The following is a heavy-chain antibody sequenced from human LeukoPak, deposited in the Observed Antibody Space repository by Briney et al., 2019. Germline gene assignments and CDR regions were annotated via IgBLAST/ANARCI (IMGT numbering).Heavy chain of an antibody. CDR1: GYSFTNYW. D-gene: IGHD1-26*01. CDR2: IYIGDSET. J-gene: IGHJ6*03. CDR3: ARVYSGSYFDYYYYMDV. V-gene: IGHV5-51*01. Sequence: GESLKISCQGSGYSFTNYWIAWVRQMTGKGLEWMGIIYIGDSETKYSPSFQGQVTISADKSISTAYLQWSSLKASDTAMYYCARVYSGSYFDYYYYMDVWGKGTTVTISS.